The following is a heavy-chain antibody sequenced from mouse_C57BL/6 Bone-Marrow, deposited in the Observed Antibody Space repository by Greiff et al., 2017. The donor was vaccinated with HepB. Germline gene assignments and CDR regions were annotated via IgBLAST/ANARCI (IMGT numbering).Heavy chain of an antibody. J-gene: IGHJ2*01. CDR3: ARGEGYYYGSSHY. V-gene: IGHV1-82*01. D-gene: IGHD1-1*01. CDR2: IYPGDGDT. Sequence: VQLQQSGPELVKPGASVKISCKASGYAFSSSWMNWVKQRPGKGLEWIGRIYPGDGDTNYNGKFKGKATLTADKSSSTAYMQLSSLTSEDSAVYFCARGEGYYYGSSHYWGQGTTLTVSS. CDR1: GYAFSSSW.